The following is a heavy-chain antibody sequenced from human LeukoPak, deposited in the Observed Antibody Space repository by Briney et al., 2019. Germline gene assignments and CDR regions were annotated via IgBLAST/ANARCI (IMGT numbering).Heavy chain of an antibody. V-gene: IGHV3-23*01. D-gene: IGHD3-16*02. CDR3: AKRIMITFGGVIA. CDR1: GFTFSSYG. CDR2: ISGRRDST. J-gene: IGHJ5*02. Sequence: GGSLRLSCAASGFTFSSYGMSWVRQAPGKGLEWVSTISGRRDSTSYADSVKGRFTISRDNSKNTLYLQMNSLRAEDTAVYYCAKRIMITFGGVIAWGQGTLVTVSS.